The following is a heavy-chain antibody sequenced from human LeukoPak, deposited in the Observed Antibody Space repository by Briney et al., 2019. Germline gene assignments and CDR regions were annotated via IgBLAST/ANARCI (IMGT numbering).Heavy chain of an antibody. Sequence: PSQTPSLTCSVSGGSISSGDYYWSWIRQPPGKGLEWIGYIYYSGSTYYNPSLKSRVTISVDTSKNQFSLKLSSVTAADTAVYYCARGGIAARLSDYWGQGTLVTVSS. CDR2: IYYSGST. V-gene: IGHV4-30-4*01. CDR3: ARGGIAARLSDY. D-gene: IGHD6-6*01. J-gene: IGHJ4*02. CDR1: GGSISSGDYY.